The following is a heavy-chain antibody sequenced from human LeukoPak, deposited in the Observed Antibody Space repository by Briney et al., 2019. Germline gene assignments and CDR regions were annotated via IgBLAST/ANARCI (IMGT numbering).Heavy chain of an antibody. Sequence: ASVKVSCKASGYTFNTYYIHWVRQAPGQGLEWMGLINPGGGDTSYAQNLQGRVTMTRDTSTSTVYMELSSLISEDTAVHYCARGPRGQRFDYWGQGTLVTVSS. CDR2: INPGGGDT. J-gene: IGHJ4*02. D-gene: IGHD1-1*01. V-gene: IGHV1-46*02. CDR1: GYTFNTYY. CDR3: ARGPRGQRFDY.